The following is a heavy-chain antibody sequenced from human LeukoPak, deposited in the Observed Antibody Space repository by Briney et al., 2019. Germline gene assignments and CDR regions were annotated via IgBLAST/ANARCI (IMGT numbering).Heavy chain of an antibody. D-gene: IGHD6-19*01. J-gene: IGHJ4*02. V-gene: IGHV3-9*01. Sequence: GRSLRLSCAASGFTFDDYAMHWVRQAPGKGLEWVSGISWNSGSIGYADPVKGRFTISRDNAKNSLYLQMSSLRAEDTALYYCAKDIEYSSGLDYWGQGTLVTVSS. CDR2: ISWNSGSI. CDR3: AKDIEYSSGLDY. CDR1: GFTFDDYA.